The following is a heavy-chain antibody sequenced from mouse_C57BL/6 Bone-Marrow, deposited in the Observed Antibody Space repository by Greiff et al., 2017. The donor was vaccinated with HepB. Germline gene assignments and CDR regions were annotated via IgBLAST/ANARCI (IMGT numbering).Heavy chain of an antibody. Sequence: VQLQQPGTELVKPGASVKLSCKASGYTFTSYWMHWVKQRPGQGLEWIGNINPSNGGTNYNEKFKSKATLTVDKSSSTAYMQLSSLTSEDSAVCYCARGGAIYYGNSYFDNWGQSTTLTVSS. D-gene: IGHD2-1*01. CDR1: GYTFTSYW. J-gene: IGHJ2*01. CDR3: ARGGAIYYGNSYFDN. CDR2: INPSNGGT. V-gene: IGHV1-53*01.